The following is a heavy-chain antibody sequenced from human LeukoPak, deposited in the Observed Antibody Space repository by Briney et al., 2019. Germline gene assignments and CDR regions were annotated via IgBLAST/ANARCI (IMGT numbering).Heavy chain of an antibody. V-gene: IGHV3-23*01. CDR3: VKDWAMAPGY. J-gene: IGHJ4*02. Sequence: GGSLRLSCAASGFTFSSYAMSWVRQAPGKWLQLVSSFSNSYISTYYAASVKGRFTISRDNSKHTQYLQMNSLRAEDTAIYSCVKDWAMAPGYWGQGTLVTVSS. CDR1: GFTFSSYA. CDR2: FSNSYIST. D-gene: IGHD5-18*01.